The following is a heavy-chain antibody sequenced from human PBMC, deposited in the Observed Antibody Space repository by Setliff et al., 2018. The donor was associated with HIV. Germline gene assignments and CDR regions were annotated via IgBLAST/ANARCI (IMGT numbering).Heavy chain of an antibody. Sequence: PGGSLRLSCAASGFTFSDYGMHWVRQVPGKGLVWVARINSDGSSATYADSVKGHFTISRDNSKNMLYLQMTSLGVEDTAVYYCAKGVQSLRPYYFDSWGPGTLVTVSS. J-gene: IGHJ4*02. V-gene: IGHV3-74*01. CDR2: INSDGSSA. CDR3: AKGVQSLRPYYFDS. CDR1: GFTFSDYG. D-gene: IGHD4-17*01.